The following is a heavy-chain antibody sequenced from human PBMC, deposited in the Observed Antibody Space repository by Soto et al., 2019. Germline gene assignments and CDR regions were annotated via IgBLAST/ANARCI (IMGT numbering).Heavy chain of an antibody. Sequence: GESLKISCKGSGYSFTNYWINWVRQMPGKGLVWRGRIDPSDSYNNYSPSYKGHVTISADKSVSTAYLQWSSLKASDTAMYYCGRPADGSSPFPLDYWGQGTLVTVSS. CDR3: GRPADGSSPFPLDY. D-gene: IGHD6-6*01. V-gene: IGHV5-10-1*01. CDR2: IDPSDSYN. J-gene: IGHJ4*02. CDR1: GYSFTNYW.